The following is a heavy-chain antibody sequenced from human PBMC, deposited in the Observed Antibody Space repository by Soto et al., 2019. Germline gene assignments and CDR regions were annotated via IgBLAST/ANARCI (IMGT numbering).Heavy chain of an antibody. D-gene: IGHD4-17*01. Sequence: SVNVSFQSSGGTFISYAISWVRPAPGQGLEWMGGIIPIFGTANYAQKFQGRVTITADESTSTAYMELSSLRSEDTAVYYCARDRVDHDYGDYVFYYFDYWGQGTLVTVSS. V-gene: IGHV1-69*13. CDR2: IIPIFGTA. CDR3: ARDRVDHDYGDYVFYYFDY. CDR1: GGTFISYA. J-gene: IGHJ4*02.